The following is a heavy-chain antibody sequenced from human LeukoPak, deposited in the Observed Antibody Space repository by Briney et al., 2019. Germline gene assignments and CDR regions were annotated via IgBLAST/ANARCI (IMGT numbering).Heavy chain of an antibody. V-gene: IGHV4-34*01. D-gene: IGHD3-22*01. CDR2: INHSGST. J-gene: IGHJ3*02. CDR1: GGSFSGYY. Sequence: SETLSLTCAVSGGSFSGYYWSWIRQPPGKGLEWIGEINHSGSTNYNPSLKSRVTISVDTSKNQFSLKLSSVTAADTAVYYCARDPLISSGYYSITKPFVFDIWGQGTMVTVS. CDR3: ARDPLISSGYYSITKPFVFDI.